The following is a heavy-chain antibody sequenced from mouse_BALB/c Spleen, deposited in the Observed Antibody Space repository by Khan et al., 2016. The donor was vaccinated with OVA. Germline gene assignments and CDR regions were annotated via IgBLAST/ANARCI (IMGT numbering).Heavy chain of an antibody. CDR1: GYSFTDYN. CDR2: IDSYYGGT. V-gene: IGHV1-39*01. J-gene: IGHJ2*01. CDR3: ARLGYDGYYDY. Sequence: VQLQQSGPELEKPGASVKISCKASGYSFTDYNMNWVRQSNGKSLDWIGNIDSYYGGTSYSQKFKGKATSTVDKSSSTAYMQLKSLTSEDSAVYYCARLGYDGYYDYWGQGTTLTVSS. D-gene: IGHD2-3*01.